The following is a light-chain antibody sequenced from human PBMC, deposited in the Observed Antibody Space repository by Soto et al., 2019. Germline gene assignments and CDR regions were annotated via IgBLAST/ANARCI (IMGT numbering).Light chain of an antibody. Sequence: DIVMTQSPDSLAVSLGERATINCKSSQRVFYSSNNKNYLAWYQQKPGQPPKLLIYWSSTRESGVPDRFSGSGSGTDFTLTISSLQAEDVAVYYCQQYYSTSWTFGQGTKVEIK. CDR3: QQYYSTSWT. CDR2: WSS. V-gene: IGKV4-1*01. J-gene: IGKJ1*01. CDR1: QRVFYSSNNKNY.